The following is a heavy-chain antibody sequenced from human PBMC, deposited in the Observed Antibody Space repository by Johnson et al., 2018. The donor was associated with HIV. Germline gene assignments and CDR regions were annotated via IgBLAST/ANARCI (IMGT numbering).Heavy chain of an antibody. V-gene: IGHV3-20*04. CDR1: GFTFDDYG. Sequence: MLLVESGGGVVRPGGSLRLSCAASGFTFDDYGMSWVRQAPGKGLEWVSGINWNGGSTGYADYVKGRFTISRDNAKNSLYLQMNSLRAEDTDVYFCARVAYCGGDCYSRAHAFDIWGQGTMVTVSS. J-gene: IGHJ3*02. D-gene: IGHD2-21*01. CDR3: ARVAYCGGDCYSRAHAFDI. CDR2: INWNGGST.